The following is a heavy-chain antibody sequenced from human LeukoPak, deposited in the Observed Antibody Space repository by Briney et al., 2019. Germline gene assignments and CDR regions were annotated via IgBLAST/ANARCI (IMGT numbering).Heavy chain of an antibody. J-gene: IGHJ5*02. Sequence: PGGSLRLSCAASGFTFSNYWMHWVRQAPGKGLVWVSRINTDGSRMTYADSVKGRFTISRDNAMNTVYLQMNSLRAEDTAVYYCARVLSGSWDWFDPWGQGTLVTVSS. CDR2: INTDGSRM. CDR3: ARVLSGSWDWFDP. D-gene: IGHD3-22*01. CDR1: GFTFSNYW. V-gene: IGHV3-74*01.